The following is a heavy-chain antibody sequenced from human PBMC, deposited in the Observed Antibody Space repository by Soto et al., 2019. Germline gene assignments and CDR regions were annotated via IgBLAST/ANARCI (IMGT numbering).Heavy chain of an antibody. Sequence: QVQLQESGPGLVKPSETLSLICTVSGGSIRNYFWNWIRQPAGKGLEWIGRIYSSGNTVYNASLKSRVTMSIDMSKNQFSLKLSSMTAADTAVYYCVRDVESPGISGSWGAFDIWGQGTVVTVSS. CDR3: VRDVESPGISGSWGAFDI. D-gene: IGHD1-20*01. CDR1: GGSIRNYF. CDR2: IYSSGNT. V-gene: IGHV4-4*07. J-gene: IGHJ3*02.